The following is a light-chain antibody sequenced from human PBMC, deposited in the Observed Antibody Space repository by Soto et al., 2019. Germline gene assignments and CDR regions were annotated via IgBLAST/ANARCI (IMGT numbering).Light chain of an antibody. Sequence: QSVLTQPPSVSGAPGHRVTISCSGGSSNIGAGFEVHWYQQFPGRAPKLLIFGNSNRPSGVSDRFSGSKSGTSASLAISGLQAEDEADYHCQSYDNSLSGVVFGGGIKVTVL. V-gene: IGLV1-40*01. CDR3: QSYDNSLSGVV. CDR1: SSNIGAGFE. CDR2: GNS. J-gene: IGLJ2*01.